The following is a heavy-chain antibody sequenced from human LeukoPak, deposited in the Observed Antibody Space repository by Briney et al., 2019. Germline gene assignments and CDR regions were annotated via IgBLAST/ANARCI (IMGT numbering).Heavy chain of an antibody. V-gene: IGHV5-51*01. CDR3: ARRAYYNYGLDV. J-gene: IGHJ6*02. CDR2: IYPGDSDT. Sequence: GESLKISCEGSGYRFTTYWIGWVRQMPGKGLEWMGVIYPGDSDTTYSPSFQGQVTISADKSNNTAYLQWSSLKASDTATYYCARRAYYNYGLDVRGQGTTVTVSS. CDR1: GYRFTTYW.